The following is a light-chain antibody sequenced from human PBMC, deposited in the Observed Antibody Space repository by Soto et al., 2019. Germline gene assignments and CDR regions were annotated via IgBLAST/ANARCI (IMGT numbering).Light chain of an antibody. CDR3: CSYVSSKTYV. Sequence: QSALTQPASVSGSPGQSITISCTGTRTDVGGYNFVSWYQQHPGKAPKLIIYEVSNRPSGVSNRFSGSKSDNTASLTISGLQAEDEADYYCCSYVSSKTYVFRTGTKVTVL. CDR2: EVS. J-gene: IGLJ1*01. CDR1: RTDVGGYNF. V-gene: IGLV2-14*01.